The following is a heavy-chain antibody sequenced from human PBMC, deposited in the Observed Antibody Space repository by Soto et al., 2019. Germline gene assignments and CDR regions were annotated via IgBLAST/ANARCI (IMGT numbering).Heavy chain of an antibody. V-gene: IGHV3-23*01. CDR2: LSGSADST. CDR1: GFTFSSYA. Sequence: HPGGSLRLSCAASGFTFSSYAMTWVRQAPGRGLEWVSALSGSADSTYYADSVKGRFTISRDNSKNTLYLQMDSLRAEDTAVYYCAKERTFGEVSSPDYWGQGTLVTVSS. D-gene: IGHD3-10*01. J-gene: IGHJ4*02. CDR3: AKERTFGEVSSPDY.